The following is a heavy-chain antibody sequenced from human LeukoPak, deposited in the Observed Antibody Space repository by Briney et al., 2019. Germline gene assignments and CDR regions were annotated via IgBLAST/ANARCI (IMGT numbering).Heavy chain of an antibody. D-gene: IGHD6-13*01. CDR3: ASRTAAAGMDDAFDI. CDR1: GGSISSGGYY. CDR2: IYYSGST. V-gene: IGHV4-31*03. J-gene: IGHJ3*02. Sequence: PSETLSLTCTVSGGSISSGGYYWSWIRQHPGKGLEWIGYIYYSGSTYYNPSLKSRVTISVDTSKNQFSLKLSSVTAADTAVYYCASRTAAAGMDDAFDIWGQGTMVTVSS.